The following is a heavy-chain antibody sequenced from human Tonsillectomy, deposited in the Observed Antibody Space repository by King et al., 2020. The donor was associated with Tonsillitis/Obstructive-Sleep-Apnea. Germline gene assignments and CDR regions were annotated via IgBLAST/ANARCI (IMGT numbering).Heavy chain of an antibody. V-gene: IGHV3-9*01. CDR2: ISWNSGII. J-gene: IGHJ4*02. Sequence: QLVQSGGGLVQPGRSLRLSCAASGFTFDDYAMHWVRQAPGKGLEWVSGISWNSGIILYADSVKGRFTISRDNAKNFLYLQMNSLGAEDTAFYYCTKVERQYCSTSSCQFDYWGQGTLVAVSS. CDR3: TKVERQYCSTSSCQFDY. D-gene: IGHD2-2*01. CDR1: GFTFDDYA.